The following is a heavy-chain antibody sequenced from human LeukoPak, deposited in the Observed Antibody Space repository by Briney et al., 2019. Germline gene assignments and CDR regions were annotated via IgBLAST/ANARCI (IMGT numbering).Heavy chain of an antibody. CDR2: ISSSSSTI. CDR3: AKGIKWELRD. CDR1: GFTFSSYS. V-gene: IGHV3-48*01. D-gene: IGHD1-26*01. J-gene: IGHJ4*02. Sequence: PGGSLRLSCAASGFTFSSYSMNWVRQAPGKGLEWVSYISSSSSTIYYADSVKGRFTISRDNSKNTLYLQMNSLRAEDTAVYYCAKGIKWELRDWGQGTLVTVSS.